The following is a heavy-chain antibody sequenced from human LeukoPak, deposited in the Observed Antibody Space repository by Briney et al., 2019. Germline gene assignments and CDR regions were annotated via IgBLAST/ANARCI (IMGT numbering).Heavy chain of an antibody. CDR3: ARDGDCSSTSCFDY. J-gene: IGHJ4*02. CDR1: GFTFDDYG. D-gene: IGHD2-2*01. Sequence: GGSLRLSCAASGFTFDDYGMSWVRQAPGKGLEWVSGINWNGGSTGYADSVKGRFTISRDNAKNSLYLQMNSLRAEDTALYYCARDGDCSSTSCFDYWGQGTLVTVSS. V-gene: IGHV3-20*04. CDR2: INWNGGST.